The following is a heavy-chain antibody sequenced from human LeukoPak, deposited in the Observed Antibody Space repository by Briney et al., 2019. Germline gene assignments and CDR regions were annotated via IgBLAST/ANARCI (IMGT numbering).Heavy chain of an antibody. J-gene: IGHJ4*02. CDR2: IYSGGST. Sequence: GGSLRLSCAASGFTISSNHMSWVRQAPGKGLEWVSVIYSGGSTDYADSVKGRFAISRDNLKNTLYLQMNSLRAEDTAVYYCARGPAGYNWGQGTLVTFSS. D-gene: IGHD1-1*01. CDR3: ARGPAGYN. CDR1: GFTISSNH. V-gene: IGHV3-53*01.